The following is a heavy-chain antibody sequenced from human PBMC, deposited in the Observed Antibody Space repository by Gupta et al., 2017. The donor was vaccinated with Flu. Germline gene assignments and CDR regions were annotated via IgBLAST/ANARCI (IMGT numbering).Heavy chain of an antibody. D-gene: IGHD3-10*01. Sequence: QVQLVESGGGVVQPGRCLSLSCVASGFPFRNYGMHWVRQAPGKGLEWVAVISYDGSNKFYADSVKGLFTISRDNSKNTLYLQMNSLRAEDTAVYYCATLPYYYSRDAFDIWGQGTMVTVSS. V-gene: IGHV3-30*03. J-gene: IGHJ3*02. CDR1: GFPFRNYG. CDR3: ATLPYYYSRDAFDI. CDR2: ISYDGSNK.